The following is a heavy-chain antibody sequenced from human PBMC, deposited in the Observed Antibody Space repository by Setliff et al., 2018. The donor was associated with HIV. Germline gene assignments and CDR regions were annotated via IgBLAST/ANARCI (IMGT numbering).Heavy chain of an antibody. J-gene: IGHJ1*01. Sequence: SETLSLTCTVSGDSITSYCWSWVRQPPGKGLEWIGYMYPSVSSNYNPSLESRVTMSVDTSKNQFSLKLSSVTAADTAVYYCAGVNYYDASGLRAEYFQLWGQGTQVTVSS. CDR3: AGVNYYDASGLRAEYFQL. CDR2: MYPSVSS. CDR1: GDSITSYC. V-gene: IGHV4-4*08. D-gene: IGHD3-22*01.